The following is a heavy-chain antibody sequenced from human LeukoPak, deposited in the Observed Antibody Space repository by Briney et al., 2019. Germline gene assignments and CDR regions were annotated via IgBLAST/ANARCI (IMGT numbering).Heavy chain of an antibody. J-gene: IGHJ3*02. Sequence: GGSLRLSCAASGFSVRTTYMSWVREAPGRGLEWVSAISGSGGSTYYADSVKGRFTISRDNSKNALYLQMNSLRAEDTAVYYCAKMNWKGALDAFDIWGQGTMVTVSS. CDR2: ISGSGGST. V-gene: IGHV3-23*01. D-gene: IGHD1-1*01. CDR3: AKMNWKGALDAFDI. CDR1: GFSVRTTY.